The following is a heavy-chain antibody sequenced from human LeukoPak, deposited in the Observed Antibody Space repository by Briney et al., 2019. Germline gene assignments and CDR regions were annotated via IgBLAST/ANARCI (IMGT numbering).Heavy chain of an antibody. D-gene: IGHD3-10*01. CDR2: ISSSSSNI. CDR3: ARDVTGDYVSCCWFDP. J-gene: IGHJ5*02. Sequence: GGSLRLSCTTSGFSFSNYAISWVRQAPGKGLEWVSYISSSSSNIYYADSVKGRFTISRDNAKNSLYLQMNSLRAEDTAVYYCARDVTGDYVSCCWFDPWGQGTLVTVSS. CDR1: GFSFSNYA. V-gene: IGHV3-48*04.